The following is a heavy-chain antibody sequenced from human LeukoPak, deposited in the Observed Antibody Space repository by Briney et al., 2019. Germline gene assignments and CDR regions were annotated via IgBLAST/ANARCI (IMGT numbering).Heavy chain of an antibody. Sequence: PGGSLRLSCAASGFTFSTYSMNWVRQAPGKGLEWISYISRSSSTIYYADSVKGRFTISRDNAKNSLYLQMNSLRADDTAVYYCATYHYDSSGYKLLDYWGQGTLVTVSS. CDR2: ISRSSSTI. D-gene: IGHD3-22*01. J-gene: IGHJ4*02. CDR3: ATYHYDSSGYKLLDY. CDR1: GFTFSTYS. V-gene: IGHV3-48*04.